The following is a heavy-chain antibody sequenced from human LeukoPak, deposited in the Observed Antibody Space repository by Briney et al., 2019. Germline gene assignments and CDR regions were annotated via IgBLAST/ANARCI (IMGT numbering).Heavy chain of an antibody. CDR3: ARAYCGGDCSSGGTLIDH. V-gene: IGHV4-59*08. D-gene: IGHD2-21*02. CDR1: GDSISSYY. J-gene: IGHJ4*02. Sequence: SETLSLTCIVSGDSISSYYWNWIRQPPRQGLEWIGNVYYSGSTNYNSSLKSRVTISVDTSKNQFSLKLRSVTAADTAVYYCARAYCGGDCSSGGTLIDHWGQGTLVTVSS. CDR2: VYYSGST.